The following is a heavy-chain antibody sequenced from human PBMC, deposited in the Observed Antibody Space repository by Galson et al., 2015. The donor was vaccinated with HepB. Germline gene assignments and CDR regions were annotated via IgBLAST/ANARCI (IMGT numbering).Heavy chain of an antibody. CDR1: GDSVTSNSAV. Sequence: YAISGDSVTSNSAVWNWIRQSPSRGLEWLGRTYFRSQWRIGYSVSVKSRITINADTSQNQFSLHLNSMTPEDTAVYYCAYGSDVWGQGTTVIVSS. V-gene: IGHV6-1*01. J-gene: IGHJ6*02. CDR2: TYFRSQWRI. CDR3: AYGSDV.